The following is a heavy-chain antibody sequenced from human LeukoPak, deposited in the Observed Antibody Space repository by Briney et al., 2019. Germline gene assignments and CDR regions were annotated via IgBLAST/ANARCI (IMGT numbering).Heavy chain of an antibody. Sequence: AGGSLRLSCAASGFTFSSYWMSWVRQAPGKGLEWVANIKQDGSEKYYVDSVKGRFTISRDNSKNTLYLQMNSLRAEDTAMYYCARADFWSGHYYYYYGMDVWGQGTTVTVSS. CDR2: IKQDGSEK. CDR3: ARADFWSGHYYYYYGMDV. J-gene: IGHJ6*02. CDR1: GFTFSSYW. V-gene: IGHV3-7*01. D-gene: IGHD3-3*01.